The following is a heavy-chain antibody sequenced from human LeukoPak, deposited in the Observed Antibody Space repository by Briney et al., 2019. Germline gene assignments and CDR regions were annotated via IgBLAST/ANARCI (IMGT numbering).Heavy chain of an antibody. CDR3: AKAHYYYYYMGV. CDR2: ISWNSGSI. Sequence: PGGSLRLSCAASGFTFDDYAMHWVRQAPGKGLEWVSGISWNSGSIGYADSVKGRFTISRDNAKNSLYLQMNSLRAEDTALYYCAKAHYYYYYMGVWGKGTTVTVSS. J-gene: IGHJ6*03. V-gene: IGHV3-9*01. CDR1: GFTFDDYA.